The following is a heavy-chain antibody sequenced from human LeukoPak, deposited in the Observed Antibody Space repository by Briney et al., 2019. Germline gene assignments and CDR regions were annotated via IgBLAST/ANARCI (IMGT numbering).Heavy chain of an antibody. CDR1: GYTFANYG. J-gene: IGHJ3*02. Sequence: ASVKVSCKASGYTFANYGISWVRQAPGQGLEWMGWISGYNDNTDYAQDFQGRVAMTTDTSTSTVYMELRSLTSDDTAVYYCARDGGYSGYDDAFDIWGQGTMVTVSS. CDR3: ARDGGYSGYDDAFDI. V-gene: IGHV1-18*01. D-gene: IGHD5-12*01. CDR2: ISGYNDNT.